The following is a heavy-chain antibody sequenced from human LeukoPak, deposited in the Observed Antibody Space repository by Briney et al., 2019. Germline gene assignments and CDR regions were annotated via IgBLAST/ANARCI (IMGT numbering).Heavy chain of an antibody. CDR2: ISGTGGTT. Sequence: GGSRRLSCAASGFSFNMYAMSWVRLAPGKGLEGVAAISGTGGTTQYADSVKGRFTISRDNSKSTLYLQMNSLRAGDTAKYFCAKVGFRGGSAEDYWGQGILVTVSS. CDR3: AKVGFRGGSAEDY. D-gene: IGHD1-26*01. V-gene: IGHV3-23*01. CDR1: GFSFNMYA. J-gene: IGHJ4*02.